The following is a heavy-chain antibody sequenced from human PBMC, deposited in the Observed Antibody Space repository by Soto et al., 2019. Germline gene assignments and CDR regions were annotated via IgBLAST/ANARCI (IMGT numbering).Heavy chain of an antibody. CDR2: ISYDGSNK. V-gene: IGHV3-30-3*01. D-gene: IGHD6-13*01. CDR3: ARDMGGYSSSWYVGTRFYYYYYGMDV. J-gene: IGHJ6*02. CDR1: GFTFSSYA. Sequence: PGGSLRLSCAASGFTFSSYAMHWVRQAXGKGLEWVAVISYDGSNKYYADSVKGRFTISRDNSKNTLYLQMNSLRAEDTAVYYCARDMGGYSSSWYVGTRFYYYYYGMDVWGQGTTVTVSS.